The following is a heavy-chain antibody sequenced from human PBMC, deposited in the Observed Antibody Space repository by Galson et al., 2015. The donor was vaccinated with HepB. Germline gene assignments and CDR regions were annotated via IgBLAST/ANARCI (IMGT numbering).Heavy chain of an antibody. V-gene: IGHV3-21*06. CDR2: MSRVAVYI. CDR1: GFAFSTYS. CDR3: ARDRGGQVVDY. J-gene: IGHJ4*02. D-gene: IGHD3-10*01. Sequence: SLRLACAACGFAFSTYSMNWVRQAPGEGLGWVSSMSRVAVYIYDADSVKGRGTMSRDNAKNSLYLQMNSLRAEDTAVYYCARDRGGQVVDYWGQGTLVTVSS.